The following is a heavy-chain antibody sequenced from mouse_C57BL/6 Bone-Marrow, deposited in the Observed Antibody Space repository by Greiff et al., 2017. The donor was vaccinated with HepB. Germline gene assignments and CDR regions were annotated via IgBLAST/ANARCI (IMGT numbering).Heavy chain of an antibody. D-gene: IGHD1-1*01. CDR3: ARDGYYGSVPGWYFDV. Sequence: QVQLKQPGAELVKPGASVKMSCKASGYTFTSYWITWVKQRPGQGLEWIGDIYPGSGSTNYNEKFKSKATLTVDTSSSTAYMQLSSLTSEDSAVYYCARDGYYGSVPGWYFDVWGTGTTVTVSS. V-gene: IGHV1-55*01. J-gene: IGHJ1*03. CDR2: IYPGSGST. CDR1: GYTFTSYW.